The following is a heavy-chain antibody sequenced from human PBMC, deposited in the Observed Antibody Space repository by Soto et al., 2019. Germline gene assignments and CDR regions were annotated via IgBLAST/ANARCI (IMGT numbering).Heavy chain of an antibody. CDR1: GYTFTGYY. J-gene: IGHJ4*02. D-gene: IGHD2-15*01. CDR3: ARVNVLVVAATREYYFDY. Sequence: QVQLVQSGAEVKKPGASVKVSCKASGYTFTGYYMHWVRQAPGQGLEWMGWINPNSGGTNYAQKFQSRVTMTRDTPISTAYMELSRLRSDDMAVYYCARVNVLVVAATREYYFDYWGQGTLVTVSS. CDR2: INPNSGGT. V-gene: IGHV1-2*02.